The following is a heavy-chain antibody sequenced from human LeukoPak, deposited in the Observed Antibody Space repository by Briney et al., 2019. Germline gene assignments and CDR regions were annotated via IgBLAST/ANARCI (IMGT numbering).Heavy chain of an antibody. Sequence: GGSLRLSCAASGFTFSNYAMRWVRQAPGKGLECVSAITGDGATTYYADSVRGRFTISRDNSKNTLYLQMNSLRAEDTAVYYCAKDISGSWSIDYWGQGTLVTVSS. V-gene: IGHV3-23*01. D-gene: IGHD6-13*01. CDR1: GFTFSNYA. CDR3: AKDISGSWSIDY. J-gene: IGHJ4*02. CDR2: ITGDGATT.